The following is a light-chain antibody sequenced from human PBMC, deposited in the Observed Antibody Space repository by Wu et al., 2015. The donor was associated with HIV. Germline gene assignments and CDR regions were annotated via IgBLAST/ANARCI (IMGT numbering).Light chain of an antibody. V-gene: IGKV3-11*01. Sequence: EIVLTQSPGTLSLSPGERATVSCRASQSVSSSYLAWYQQKPGQAPRLLIYDTSNRATGIPARFSGSGSGTDFTLTISRLEPEDFAVYYCLQRSSWPLITFGQGTRLEMK. CDR2: DTS. J-gene: IGKJ5*01. CDR1: QSVSSSY. CDR3: LQRSSWPLIT.